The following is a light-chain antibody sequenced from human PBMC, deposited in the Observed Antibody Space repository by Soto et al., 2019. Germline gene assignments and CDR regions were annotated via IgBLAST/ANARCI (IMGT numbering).Light chain of an antibody. J-gene: IGLJ3*02. CDR1: SGDVGTYNL. V-gene: IGLV2-23*01. CDR3: CSYATSSTWV. CDR2: EGS. Sequence: QSALTQPASVSGSPGQSITISCTGTSGDVGTYNLVSWYQQHPGKAPKLMIYEGSKRPSGVSNRFSGSKSGNTASLTISGLHAEDEADYYCCSYATSSTWVFGGGTQLTVL.